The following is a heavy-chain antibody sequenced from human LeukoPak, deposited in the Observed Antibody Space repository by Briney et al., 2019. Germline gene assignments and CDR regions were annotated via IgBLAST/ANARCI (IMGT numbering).Heavy chain of an antibody. J-gene: IGHJ4*02. CDR2: INPNSGGT. D-gene: IGHD2-2*01. CDR3: AGGQYCSSTSCFPDY. Sequence: ASVKVSCKASGYTFTGYYMHWVRQAPGQGLEWMGWINPNSGGTNYAQKFQGWVTMTRDTSISTAYMELSRLRSDDTAVYYCAGGQYCSSTSCFPDYWGQGTLVTVSS. V-gene: IGHV1-2*04. CDR1: GYTFTGYY.